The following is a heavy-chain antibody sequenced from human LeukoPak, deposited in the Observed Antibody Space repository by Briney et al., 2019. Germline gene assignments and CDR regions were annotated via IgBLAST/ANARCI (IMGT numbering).Heavy chain of an antibody. CDR1: GGSFSGYY. CDR2: INHSGST. D-gene: IGHD6-6*01. Sequence: PSETLSLTCAVYGGSFSGYYWSWIRQPPGKGLEWIGEINHSGSTNYNPSLKSRVTISVDTSKNQFSLKLSSVTAADTAVYYCARGLIAARFGRADYWGQGTLVTVSS. V-gene: IGHV4-34*01. CDR3: ARGLIAARFGRADY. J-gene: IGHJ4*02.